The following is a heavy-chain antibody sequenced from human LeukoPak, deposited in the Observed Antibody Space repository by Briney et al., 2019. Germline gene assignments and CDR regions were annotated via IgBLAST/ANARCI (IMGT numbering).Heavy chain of an antibody. V-gene: IGHV3-21*01. CDR1: AFTFSSYS. CDR3: ARVNRISSTFDS. Sequence: PGGSLRLSCAASAFTFSSYSMNWVRQAPGKGLEWVSSISSSSSYIYYADSVKGRFTISRDNAKNSLYLQMNSLRAEDTAVYYCARVNRISSTFDSWGQGALVTVSS. CDR2: ISSSSSYI. D-gene: IGHD2-15*01. J-gene: IGHJ4*02.